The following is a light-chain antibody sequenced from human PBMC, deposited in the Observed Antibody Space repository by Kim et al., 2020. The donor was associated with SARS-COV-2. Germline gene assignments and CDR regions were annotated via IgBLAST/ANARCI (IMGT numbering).Light chain of an antibody. J-gene: IGLJ1*01. Sequence: GQSITSSCSGTNSDIGAFAYVSWFQQHPGKAPKLLIYDVTERPSGISNRFSGSTSGNTASLTISGLQIEDEADYYCSSYTTANSRVFGAGTKVTVL. V-gene: IGLV2-14*04. CDR2: DVT. CDR3: SSYTTANSRV. CDR1: NSDIGAFAY.